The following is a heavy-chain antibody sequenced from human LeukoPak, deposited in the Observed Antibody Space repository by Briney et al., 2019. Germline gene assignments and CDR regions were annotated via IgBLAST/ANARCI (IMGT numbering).Heavy chain of an antibody. CDR3: ARGERLGPDI. V-gene: IGHV4-61*08. CDR2: IYYSGSI. J-gene: IGHJ3*02. Sequence: SQTLSLTCTVSGGSINSAGYYWSWIRQPPGKGLEWIGYIYYSGSINYNPSLKSRVTISVDTSKKQLSLKLSSVTAADTAVYYCARGERLGPDIWGQGTMVTVSS. D-gene: IGHD3-16*01. CDR1: GGSINSAGYY.